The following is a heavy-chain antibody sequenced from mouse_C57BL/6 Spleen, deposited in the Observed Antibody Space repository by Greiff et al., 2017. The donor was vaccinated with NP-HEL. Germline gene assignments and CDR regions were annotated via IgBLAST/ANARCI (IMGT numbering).Heavy chain of an antibody. CDR2: IRSKSNNYAT. J-gene: IGHJ4*01. Sequence: EVKLMESGGGLVQPKGSLKLSCAASGFSFNTYAMNWVRQAPGKGLEWVARIRSKSNNYATYYADSVKDRFTISRDDSESMLYLQMNNLKTEDTAMYYCVRHNSNAMDYWGQGTSVTVSS. V-gene: IGHV10-1*01. D-gene: IGHD1-3*01. CDR3: VRHNSNAMDY. CDR1: GFSFNTYA.